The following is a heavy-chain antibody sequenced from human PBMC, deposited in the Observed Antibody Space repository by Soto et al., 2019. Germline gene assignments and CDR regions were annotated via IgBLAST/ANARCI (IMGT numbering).Heavy chain of an antibody. CDR2: IYYSGST. J-gene: IGHJ4*02. CDR1: GGSISSYY. V-gene: IGHV4-59*01. CDR3: ARLDCSGGSCYRHFDY. D-gene: IGHD2-15*01. Sequence: QVQLQESGPGLVKPSETLSLTCTVSGGSISSYYWSWIRQPPGKGLEWIGYIYYSGSTNYNPSLKSRVTISVDTSKNQFSLKLSSVTAADTAVYYCARLDCSGGSCYRHFDYWGQGTLVTVSS.